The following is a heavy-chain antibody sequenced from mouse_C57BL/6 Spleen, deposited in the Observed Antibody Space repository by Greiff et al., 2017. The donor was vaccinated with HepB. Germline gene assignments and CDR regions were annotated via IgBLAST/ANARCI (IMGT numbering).Heavy chain of an antibody. CDR1: GYTFTDYY. CDR2: IYPGSGNT. V-gene: IGHV1-76*01. CDR3: AREAITTVVAPGFAY. Sequence: VQLQQSGAELVRPGASVKLSCKASGYTFTDYYINWVKQRPGQGLEWIARIYPGSGNTYYNGKFKGKATLTAEKSSSTAYMQLSSLTSEDSAVYFCAREAITTVVAPGFAYWGQGTLVTVSA. D-gene: IGHD1-1*01. J-gene: IGHJ3*01.